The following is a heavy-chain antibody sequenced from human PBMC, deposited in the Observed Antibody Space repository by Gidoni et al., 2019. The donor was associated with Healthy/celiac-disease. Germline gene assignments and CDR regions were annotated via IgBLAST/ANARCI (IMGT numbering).Heavy chain of an antibody. V-gene: IGHV3-23*01. CDR3: VKVDIVATTIQK. J-gene: IGHJ4*02. CDR1: GFTFSSYA. D-gene: IGHD5-12*01. CDR2: ISGSGGST. Sequence: EVQLLESGGGLVQPGGSLRLSCAAAGFTFSSYAMSWVRQAPGKGLEWVSAISGSGGSTYYADSVKGRFTISRDNSKNTLYLQMNSLRAEDTAVYYCVKVDIVATTIQKWGQGTLVTVSS.